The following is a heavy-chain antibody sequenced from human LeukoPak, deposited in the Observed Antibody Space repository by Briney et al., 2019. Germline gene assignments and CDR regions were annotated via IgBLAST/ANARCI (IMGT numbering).Heavy chain of an antibody. J-gene: IGHJ3*02. V-gene: IGHV3-30*02. Sequence: PGGSLRLSCAASGFTFNNYGMHWVRQAPGKGLEWVAFIRYEGSNKYYADSVKGRFTISRDNSKNTVYVKMKSLRGGDTAVYYCAKGGLGGYDNSGYYSSSDAFDIWGQGTMVTVSS. D-gene: IGHD3-22*01. CDR1: GFTFNNYG. CDR2: IRYEGSNK. CDR3: AKGGLGGYDNSGYYSSSDAFDI.